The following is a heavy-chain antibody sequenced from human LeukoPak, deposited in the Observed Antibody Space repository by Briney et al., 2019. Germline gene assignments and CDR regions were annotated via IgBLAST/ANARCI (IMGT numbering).Heavy chain of an antibody. CDR2: ISGSGGST. V-gene: IGHV3-23*01. Sequence: GGSLKLSCAASGFTFSSYAMSWVRQAPGKGLEWVSAISGSGGSTYYADSVKGRFTISRDNSKNTLYLQMNSLRAEDTAVYYCAKPIASRRAFDIWGQGTMVTVSS. CDR3: AKPIASRRAFDI. J-gene: IGHJ3*02. D-gene: IGHD1-26*01. CDR1: GFTFSSYA.